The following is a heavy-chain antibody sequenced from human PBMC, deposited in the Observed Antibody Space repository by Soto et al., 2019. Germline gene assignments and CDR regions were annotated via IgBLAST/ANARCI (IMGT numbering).Heavy chain of an antibody. V-gene: IGHV1-46*01. CDR1: GHNFTSHY. J-gene: IGHJ4*02. Sequence: ASVKVSCKASGHNFTSHYIQWVRQAPGQGLEWMGIINPYSESATYTQKFQGRLTMTRDTSSNTVFMELSNLRLEDTAVYYCTREYCGGDCVLDSWGQGTLVTVSS. D-gene: IGHD2-21*02. CDR3: TREYCGGDCVLDS. CDR2: INPYSESA.